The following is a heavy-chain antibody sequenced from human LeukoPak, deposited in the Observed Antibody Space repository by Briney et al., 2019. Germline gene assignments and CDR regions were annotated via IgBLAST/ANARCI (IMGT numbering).Heavy chain of an antibody. Sequence: GGSLRLSCAASGFTFSSYAMHWVRQAPGKGLERVAVISYDGSNKYYADSVKGRFTISRDNSKNTLYLQMNSLRAEDTAVYYCARENLRDGYNTGHFDYWGQGTLVTVSS. J-gene: IGHJ4*02. D-gene: IGHD5-24*01. V-gene: IGHV3-30-3*01. CDR3: ARENLRDGYNTGHFDY. CDR2: ISYDGSNK. CDR1: GFTFSSYA.